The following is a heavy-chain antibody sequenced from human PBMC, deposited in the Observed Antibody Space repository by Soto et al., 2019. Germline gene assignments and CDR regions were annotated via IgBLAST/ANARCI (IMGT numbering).Heavy chain of an antibody. V-gene: IGHV4-39*01. CDR1: GGSISSSSYY. CDR2: IYYSGST. CDR3: AKADGDIVVVVAAIKPPLNYYGMDV. D-gene: IGHD2-15*01. J-gene: IGHJ6*02. Sequence: SETLSLTCTVSGGSISSSSYYWGWIRQPPGKGLEWIGSIYYSGSTYYNPSLKSRVTISVDTSKNQFSLKLSSATAADTAVYYCAKADGDIVVVVAAIKPPLNYYGMDVWGQGTTVTVSS.